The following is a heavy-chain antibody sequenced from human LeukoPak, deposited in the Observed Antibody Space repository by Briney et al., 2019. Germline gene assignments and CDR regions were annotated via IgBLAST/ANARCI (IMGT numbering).Heavy chain of an antibody. CDR1: GFTFSSHA. CDR3: VKATGYYDSSGYLDS. CDR2: IGNNGDNT. Sequence: GGSLRLSCVGSGFTFSSHAMTWVRQAPGKGLEYVSAIGNNGDNTYYADSVKGRFIISRDNSRNTLYLLMTSLRAEDTALYYCVKATGYYDSSGYLDSWGQGTLVTVSS. J-gene: IGHJ4*02. V-gene: IGHV3-64D*08. D-gene: IGHD3-22*01.